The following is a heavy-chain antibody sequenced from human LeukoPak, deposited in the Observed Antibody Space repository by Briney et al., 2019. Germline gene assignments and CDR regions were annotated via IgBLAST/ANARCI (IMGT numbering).Heavy chain of an antibody. CDR3: ARDNRVVTIFGVVTRWWFDP. CDR1: GFTFSNYV. J-gene: IGHJ5*02. CDR2: ISGNGDRT. V-gene: IGHV3-23*01. Sequence: GGSLRLSCTASGFTFSNYVMSWVRQAPGKGLEWVSLISGNGDRTYYADSVKGRFTVSRDKSKNTLYLQMNSLRAEDTAVYYCARDNRVVTIFGVVTRWWFDPWGQGTLVTVSS. D-gene: IGHD3-3*01.